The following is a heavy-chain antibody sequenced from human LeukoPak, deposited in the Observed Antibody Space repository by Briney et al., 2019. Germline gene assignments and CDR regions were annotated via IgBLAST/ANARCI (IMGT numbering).Heavy chain of an antibody. V-gene: IGHV5-51*01. J-gene: IGHJ4*02. D-gene: IGHD3-10*01. CDR2: IYPGDSDT. Sequence: GESLKISCKGSGYSFTSYWIGWVRQMPGKGLEWMGIIYPGDSDTRYSPSFQGQVTISADKSTSTAYLQWSSLKASDTAMYYCARTISGSGSYSYFDYWGQGTLVTVSS. CDR1: GYSFTSYW. CDR3: ARTISGSGSYSYFDY.